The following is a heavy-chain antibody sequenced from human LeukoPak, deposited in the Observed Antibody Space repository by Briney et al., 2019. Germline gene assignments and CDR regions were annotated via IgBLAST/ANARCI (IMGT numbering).Heavy chain of an antibody. J-gene: IGHJ4*02. CDR3: ARTYDILTSHDY. V-gene: IGHV1-18*01. CDR2: ISTYNGNT. D-gene: IGHD3-9*01. Sequence: ASVKVSCKASGYTFTSYGITWVRQASGQGLEWMGWISTYNGNTNYAQKLQGRVTMTTDTSTSTAYMELRSLRSDDTAVYYCARTYDILTSHDYWGQGTLVTVSS. CDR1: GYTFTSYG.